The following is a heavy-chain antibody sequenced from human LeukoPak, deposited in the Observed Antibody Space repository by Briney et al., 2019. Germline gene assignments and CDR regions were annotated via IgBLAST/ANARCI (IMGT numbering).Heavy chain of an antibody. CDR2: IYYTGST. CDR1: GGSIRSYY. V-gene: IGHV4-59*01. Sequence: SETLSLTCTVSGGSIRSYYWSWIRQPPGKGLEWIGYIYYTGSTNYNPSLKSRVTISVDTSKNQFSLNLISATAADTAVYYCARVLPYSSGWGVDYWGQGALVTVSS. CDR3: ARVLPYSSGWGVDY. J-gene: IGHJ4*02. D-gene: IGHD6-19*01.